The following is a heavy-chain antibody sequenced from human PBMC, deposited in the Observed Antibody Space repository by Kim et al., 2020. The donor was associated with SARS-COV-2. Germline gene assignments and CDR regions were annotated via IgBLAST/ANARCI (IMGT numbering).Heavy chain of an antibody. CDR3: ASGSGWTYGSGDHAFDI. J-gene: IGHJ3*02. V-gene: IGHV1-3*01. CDR2: INAGNGNT. CDR1: GYPFATYY. D-gene: IGHD3-10*01. Sequence: ASMKVSCKASGYPFATYYMHWVRQAPGQGLEWMGWINAGNGNTKYSQKFQGRVTITRDTSASTAYMELSSLRSEDTAVYYCASGSGWTYGSGDHAFDIWGQGTMVTVSS.